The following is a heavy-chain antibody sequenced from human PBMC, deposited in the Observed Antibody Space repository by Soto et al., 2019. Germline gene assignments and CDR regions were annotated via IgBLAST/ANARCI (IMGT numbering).Heavy chain of an antibody. V-gene: IGHV4-30-2*01. CDR2: IYHSGST. J-gene: IGHJ4*02. D-gene: IGHD6-19*01. Sequence: QLQLQESGSGLVKPSQTLSLTCAVSGGSISSGGSSWSWIRQPPGKGLEWIGYIYHSGSTYYNPSRQGRVTVAVDRSKNQFSLKLSSVTAADTAVYYCARAGDSSGPVALGYWGQGTLVTVSS. CDR1: GGSISSGGSS. CDR3: ARAGDSSGPVALGY.